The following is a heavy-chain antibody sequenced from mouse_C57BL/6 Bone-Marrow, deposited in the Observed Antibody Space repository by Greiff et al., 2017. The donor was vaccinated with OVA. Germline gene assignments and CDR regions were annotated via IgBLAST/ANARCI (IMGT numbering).Heavy chain of an antibody. CDR2: INPYNGGT. Sequence: EVKLQESGPVLVKPGASVKMSCKASGYTFTDYYMNWVKQSHGKSLEWIGVINPYNGGTSYNQKFKGKATLTVDKSSSTAYMELNSLTSEDSAVYYCARSYGSSWRFAYWGQGTLVTVSA. CDR3: ARSYGSSWRFAY. CDR1: GYTFTDYY. J-gene: IGHJ3*01. D-gene: IGHD1-1*01. V-gene: IGHV1-19*01.